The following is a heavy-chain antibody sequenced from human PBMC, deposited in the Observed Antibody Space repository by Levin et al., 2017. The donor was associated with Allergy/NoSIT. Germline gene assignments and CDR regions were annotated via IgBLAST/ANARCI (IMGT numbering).Heavy chain of an antibody. CDR1: GGSIRSFY. V-gene: IGHV4-59*01. D-gene: IGHD6-19*01. Sequence: SPTLSLPCTVSGGSIRSFYWSWIRQPPGKAMEWIGYIYYSGSTDYNPSLKSRVTISVDTSKNQFSLQLTSVTAADTAVYYCARKSSSGWFYFDYWGQGTLVTVSS. CDR3: ARKSSSGWFYFDY. CDR2: IYYSGST. J-gene: IGHJ4*02.